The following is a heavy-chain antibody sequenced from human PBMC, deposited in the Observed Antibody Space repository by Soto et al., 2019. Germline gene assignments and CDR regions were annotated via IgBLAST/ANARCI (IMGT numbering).Heavy chain of an antibody. CDR3: ARQDFDICHYYGMDV. J-gene: IGHJ6*02. CDR1: GGSFSSADW. Sequence: QVQLQESGPGLVNPSGTLSLACAVSGGSFSSADWWSWVRQAPGKGLEWIGQIYHTGKTDYNPSPKSRVTISLHKSRNQFFLTLSSVTAADTAVYYCARQDFDICHYYGMDVWGQGTTVTVSS. CDR2: IYHTGKT. V-gene: IGHV4-4*02.